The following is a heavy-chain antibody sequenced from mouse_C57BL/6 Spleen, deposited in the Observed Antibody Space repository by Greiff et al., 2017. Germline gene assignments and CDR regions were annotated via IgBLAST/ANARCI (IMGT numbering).Heavy chain of an antibody. V-gene: IGHV14-4*01. D-gene: IGHD3-2*01. Sequence: EVQLQQSGAELVRPGASVKLSCTASGFNIKDDYMHWVKQRPEQGLEWIGWIDPENGDTEYASKFQGKATITADTSSNTAYLQLSSLTSEDTAVYYCTTDSNYAMDYWGQGTSGTVSS. CDR1: GFNIKDDY. CDR2: IDPENGDT. CDR3: TTDSNYAMDY. J-gene: IGHJ4*01.